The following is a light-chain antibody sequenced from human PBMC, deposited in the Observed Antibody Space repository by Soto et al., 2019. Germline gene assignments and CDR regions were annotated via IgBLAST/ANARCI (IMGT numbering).Light chain of an antibody. V-gene: IGLV1-40*01. J-gene: IGLJ1*01. CDR2: GNT. Sequence: QSVLTQPPSVSGAPGQRVTISCTGSSSDIGANYDVHWYQHRPGTAPKLLIFGNTNRPSGVPDRFSGSKSGTSASPAITGLQAEDEGDYYCQSYDSTLSARYVFGTGTKVTVL. CDR3: QSYDSTLSARYV. CDR1: SSDIGANYD.